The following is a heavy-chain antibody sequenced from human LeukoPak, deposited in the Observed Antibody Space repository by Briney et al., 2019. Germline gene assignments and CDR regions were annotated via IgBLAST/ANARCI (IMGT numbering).Heavy chain of an antibody. D-gene: IGHD6-19*01. CDR3: AKDPPRGAVAGINWFDP. V-gene: IGHV3-30-3*01. CDR2: ISYDGSNK. CDR1: GFTFSSYA. Sequence: GGSLRLSCAASGFTFSSYAMHWVRQAPGKGLEWVAAISYDGSNKYYADSVKGRFTISRDNSKNTPYLQMNSLRAEDTAVYYCAKDPPRGAVAGINWFDPWGQGTLVTVSS. J-gene: IGHJ5*02.